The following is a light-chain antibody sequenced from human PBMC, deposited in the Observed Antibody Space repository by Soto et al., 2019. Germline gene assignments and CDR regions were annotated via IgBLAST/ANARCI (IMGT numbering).Light chain of an antibody. CDR1: QNIDDY. CDR2: DAS. J-gene: IGKJ1*01. V-gene: IGKV1-5*01. CDR3: QQYNSYWM. Sequence: DIQMTQSQSSLSASVGDRVTITCRASQNIDDYLAWYQQKPGKAPKLLIYDASNLQSGVPSRFSGSGSGTEFTLIISSLQPDDFATYYCQQYNSYWMFGLGTKADI.